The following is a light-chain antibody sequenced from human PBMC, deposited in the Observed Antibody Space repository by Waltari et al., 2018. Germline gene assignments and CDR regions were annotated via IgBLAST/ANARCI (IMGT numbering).Light chain of an antibody. V-gene: IGLV3-21*04. CDR1: NIGSYS. CDR2: YDS. Sequence: SYVLTQPPSVSVAPGETASITCGGDNIGSYSVHRYQQKPGQAPVLVIFYDSARPSGIPARFSGSNSGNTATLTITSVEAGDEARYYCQVWHADIDPGVFGTGTEVTVL. J-gene: IGLJ1*01. CDR3: QVWHADIDPGV.